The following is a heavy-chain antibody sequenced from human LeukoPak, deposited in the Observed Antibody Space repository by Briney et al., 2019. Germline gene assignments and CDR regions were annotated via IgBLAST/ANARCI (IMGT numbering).Heavy chain of an antibody. CDR1: GYTFTSYD. D-gene: IGHD2-15*01. Sequence: ASVKVSCKASGYTFTSYDINWVRQATGQGLEWMGWISGYNGNTNYAQKFQGRVTITADESTSTAYMELSSLRPEDTAVYYCARFGRYCSGGSCYRWFDYWGQGTLVTVSS. CDR3: ARFGRYCSGGSCYRWFDY. CDR2: ISGYNGNT. V-gene: IGHV1-18*01. J-gene: IGHJ4*02.